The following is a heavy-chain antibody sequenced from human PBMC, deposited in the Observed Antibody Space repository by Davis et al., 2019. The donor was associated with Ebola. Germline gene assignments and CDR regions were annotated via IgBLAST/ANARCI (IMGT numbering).Heavy chain of an antibody. CDR3: ATRQIPVIRLYGMDV. CDR2: IKHDGSEE. Sequence: GESLKISCAASGFIFSTHWMSWVRQAPGKGLEWVASIKHDGSEEFYVDSVKGRFTIFRDNIKKSLYLQMSSLRAEDTAVYYCATRQIPVIRLYGMDVRGRGTTVTVSS. V-gene: IGHV3-7*01. J-gene: IGHJ6*02. D-gene: IGHD3-10*01. CDR1: GFIFSTHW.